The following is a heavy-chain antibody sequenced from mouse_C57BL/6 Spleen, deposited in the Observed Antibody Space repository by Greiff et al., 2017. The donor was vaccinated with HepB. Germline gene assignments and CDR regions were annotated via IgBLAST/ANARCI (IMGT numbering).Heavy chain of an antibody. CDR2: IDPENGNT. D-gene: IGHD6-5*01. V-gene: IGHV14-3*01. J-gene: IGHJ2*01. CDR3: TREGCSNFDY. Sequence: VQLQQSVAELVRPGASVKLSCTASGYTFTNSYMHWVKQRPVHGLEWIGGIDPENGNTNYNQKFQGKATVTADTSSNTAYLQLSSLTSEDTAIYYCTREGCSNFDYWGQGTTLTVSS. CDR1: GYTFTNSY.